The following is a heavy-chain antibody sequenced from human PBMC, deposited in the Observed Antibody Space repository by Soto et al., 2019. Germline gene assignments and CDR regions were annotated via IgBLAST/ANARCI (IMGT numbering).Heavy chain of an antibody. J-gene: IGHJ4*02. Sequence: QVQLVETGGGVVHPGKSVKLSCAASGFSFDTFAMHWVRQAPGRGLEWVAVISDDGTNKYYADFVRGRLTISRDNSKNPLYLQIDSVTSEDTAVFYCARSRRPTTSFDYWGQGTQVTVSS. V-gene: IGHV3-30-3*01. CDR3: ARSRRPTTSFDY. CDR2: ISDDGTNK. CDR1: GFSFDTFA. D-gene: IGHD1-7*01.